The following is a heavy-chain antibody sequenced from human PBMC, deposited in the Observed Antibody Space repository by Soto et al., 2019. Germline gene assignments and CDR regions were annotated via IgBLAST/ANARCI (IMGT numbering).Heavy chain of an antibody. D-gene: IGHD2-2*01. CDR1: GDSVSSNSAA. CDR2: TYYRSKWYN. J-gene: IGHJ4*02. Sequence: SQTLSLTCAISGDSVSSNSAAWNWIRQSPSRGLEWLGRTYYRSKWYNDYSVSVKSRITXXXXPXKXQXFXXXXPVXPEDTAVYYCARSHSYQLDYWGQGTLVTAPQ. V-gene: IGHV6-1*01. CDR3: ARSHSYQLDY.